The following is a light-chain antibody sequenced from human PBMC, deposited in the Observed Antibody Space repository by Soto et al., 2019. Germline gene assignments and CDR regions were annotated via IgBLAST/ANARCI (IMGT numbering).Light chain of an antibody. CDR3: QHYRTF. CDR1: QSVSSSY. V-gene: IGKV3-20*01. Sequence: EIVLTQSPGTLSLSPGERATLSCRASQSVSSSYLAWYQQKPGQAPRQLIYGASSRATGIPDRFSGSGSGTDFTLTSTRLEPEDIAVYYGQHYRTFFGGGTRVEIK. J-gene: IGKJ4*01. CDR2: GAS.